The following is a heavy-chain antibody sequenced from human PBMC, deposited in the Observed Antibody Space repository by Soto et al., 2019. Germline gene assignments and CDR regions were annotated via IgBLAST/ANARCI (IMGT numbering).Heavy chain of an antibody. CDR1: GFTFSMYW. Sequence: GGSLRLSCAASGFTFSMYWMHWVRQVPGKGPEWVSRINDDGSSTNYADSVKGRFTISRDNAKNTLYLQMNALRAEDTAVYYCTRGPRSTSTGTGAFWGQGTLVTVSS. CDR2: INDDGSST. V-gene: IGHV3-74*01. D-gene: IGHD1-1*01. J-gene: IGHJ4*02. CDR3: TRGPRSTSTGTGAF.